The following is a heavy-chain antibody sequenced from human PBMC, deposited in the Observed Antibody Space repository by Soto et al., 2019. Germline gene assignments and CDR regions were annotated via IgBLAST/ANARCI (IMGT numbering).Heavy chain of an antibody. V-gene: IGHV4-61*01. CDR3: AREEAPQWFTKGYYGMDP. Sequence: SETLSLTCTVSGDSVSSNSYYWSWIRQPPGKGLEFIGYIYYSGSTNYNPSLKSRVTISLDTSKNQFSLRLSSMTAADTAVYYCAREEAPQWFTKGYYGMDPWGQGTLVTVSS. CDR2: IYYSGST. CDR1: GDSVSSNSYY. J-gene: IGHJ5*02. D-gene: IGHD4-17*01.